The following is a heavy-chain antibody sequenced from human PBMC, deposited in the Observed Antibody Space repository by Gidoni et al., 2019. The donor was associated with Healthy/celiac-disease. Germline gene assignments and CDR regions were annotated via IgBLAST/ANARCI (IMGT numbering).Heavy chain of an antibody. CDR1: GGSFGGYY. J-gene: IGHJ4*02. V-gene: IGHV4-34*01. Sequence: QVQLQQWGAALLKPSETLSLTRAFSGGSFGGYYWSWIRQPPGKGLEWTGEINHSGSTNYNPTLKSRVTISVDTYKNQFSLKLSSVTAADTAVYYCASDFGYWGQGTLVTVSS. CDR3: ASDFGY. CDR2: INHSGST.